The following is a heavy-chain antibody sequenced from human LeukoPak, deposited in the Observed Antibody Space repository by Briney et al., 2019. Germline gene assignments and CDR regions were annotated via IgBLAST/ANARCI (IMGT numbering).Heavy chain of an antibody. Sequence: GGSLRLSCAASGFTFNSYEMNWVRQAPGKGLEWVSYISSSGYTIHYADSVKGRFTISRDNAKNSLYLQMNSLRAEDTVVYYCARGRDGYNMYHFDYWGQGTLVTVSS. D-gene: IGHD5-24*01. CDR3: ARGRDGYNMYHFDY. V-gene: IGHV3-48*03. CDR2: ISSSGYTI. J-gene: IGHJ4*02. CDR1: GFTFNSYE.